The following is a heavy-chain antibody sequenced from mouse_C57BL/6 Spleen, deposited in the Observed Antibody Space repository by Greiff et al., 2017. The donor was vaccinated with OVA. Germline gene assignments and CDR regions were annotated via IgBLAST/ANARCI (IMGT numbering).Heavy chain of an antibody. CDR2: ISDGGSYT. Sequence: EVHLVESGGGLVKPGGSLKLSCAASGFTFSSYAMSWVRQTPEKRLEWVATISDGGSYTYYPDNVKGRFTISRDNAKNNLYLQMSHLKSEDTAMYYCARDEGNWGFDYWGQGTTLTVSS. CDR3: ARDEGNWGFDY. V-gene: IGHV5-4*01. D-gene: IGHD4-1*01. CDR1: GFTFSSYA. J-gene: IGHJ2*01.